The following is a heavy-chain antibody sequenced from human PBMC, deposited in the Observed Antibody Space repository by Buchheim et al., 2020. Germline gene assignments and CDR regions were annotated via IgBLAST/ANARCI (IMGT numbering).Heavy chain of an antibody. V-gene: IGHV3-74*01. J-gene: IGHJ6*02. CDR2: INSDGSST. CDR3: ARGGSEVVVAATQGKYYYYYGMDV. Sequence: EVQLVESGGGLVQPGGSLRLSCAASGFTFSSYWMHWVRQAPGKGLVWVSRINSDGSSTSYADSVKGRFTISRDNAKNTLYLQMNRLRAEDTDVYYCARGGSEVVVAATQGKYYYYYGMDVWGQGTT. D-gene: IGHD2-15*01. CDR1: GFTFSSYW.